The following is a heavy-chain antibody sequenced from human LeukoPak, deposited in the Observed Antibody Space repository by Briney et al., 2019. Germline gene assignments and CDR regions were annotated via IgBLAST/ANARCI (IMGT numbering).Heavy chain of an antibody. Sequence: GPSLTLSCSAAGSTFSSSAMRCVRQAPGKGRGGVDVISNDGSNKNYAESVRGRFTISRDNLNKLYLQMISLGAEATAVYYCARRDGYNHIDYWGQGTLVIVSS. J-gene: IGHJ4*02. D-gene: IGHD5-24*01. CDR2: ISNDGSNK. CDR3: ARRDGYNHIDY. CDR1: GSTFSSSA. V-gene: IGHV3-30-3*01.